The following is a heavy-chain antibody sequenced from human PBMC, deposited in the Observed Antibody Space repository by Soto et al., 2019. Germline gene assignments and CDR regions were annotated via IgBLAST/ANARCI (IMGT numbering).Heavy chain of an antibody. V-gene: IGHV1-18*01. CDR1: VYAFTSYG. CDR3: ARDLNPTYGSGRPIDY. Sequence: ASVKVYFKASVYAFTSYGISCLRHATGQGLEWMGWISAYNGNTIYAQKLQGRVTMTTDTSTSTAYMELRSLRSDDTAVYYCARDLNPTYGSGRPIDYWGQGTLVTVS. D-gene: IGHD3-10*01. CDR2: ISAYNGNT. J-gene: IGHJ4*02.